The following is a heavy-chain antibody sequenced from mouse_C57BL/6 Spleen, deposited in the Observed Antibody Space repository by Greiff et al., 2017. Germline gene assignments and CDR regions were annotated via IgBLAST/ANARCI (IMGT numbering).Heavy chain of an antibody. CDR3: AREGTTGYFDY. J-gene: IGHJ2*01. V-gene: IGHV1-26*01. D-gene: IGHD1-1*01. CDR2: INPNNGGT. Sequence: VQLQQSGPELVKPGASVKISCKASGYTFTDYYMNWVKQSHGKSLEWIGDINPNNGGTSYNQKFKGKATLTVDKSSSTAYMGLRSLTSEDSAVYYCAREGTTGYFDYWGQGTTLTVSS. CDR1: GYTFTDYY.